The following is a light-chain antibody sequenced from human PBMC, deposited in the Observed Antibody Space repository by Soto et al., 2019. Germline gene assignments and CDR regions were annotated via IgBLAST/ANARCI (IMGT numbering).Light chain of an antibody. CDR2: GAS. J-gene: IGKJ5*01. CDR3: QQYGSSPYT. CDR1: QSVSSY. V-gene: IGKV3-20*01. Sequence: EIVLTQSPATLSLSPGERATLSCRASQSVSSYLVWYQQKPGQAPRLLIYGASSRATGIPDRFSGSGSGTDFTLTISRLEPEDFAVYYCQQYGSSPYTFGQGTRLEIK.